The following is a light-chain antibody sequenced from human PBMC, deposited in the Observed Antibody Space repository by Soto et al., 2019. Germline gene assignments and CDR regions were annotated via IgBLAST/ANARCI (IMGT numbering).Light chain of an antibody. V-gene: IGKV3-15*01. Sequence: EVLITQSPATMSVSPGERSTLSCRASQSVSGKLAWYQQKPGQALRLLIYDAYTRATGIPARFSGSGSGTEFTITISSLQSEDFAVYYCQPYNNWPRTFGQGTKVDIK. J-gene: IGKJ1*01. CDR3: QPYNNWPRT. CDR2: DAY. CDR1: QSVSGK.